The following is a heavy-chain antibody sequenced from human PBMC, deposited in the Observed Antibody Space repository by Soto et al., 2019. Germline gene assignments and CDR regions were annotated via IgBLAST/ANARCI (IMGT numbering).Heavy chain of an antibody. V-gene: IGHV6-1*01. CDR1: GDSVSSNSAA. D-gene: IGHD6-19*01. CDR3: XRDGAIAVAGTNYGMDV. CDR2: TYYRSKWYN. J-gene: IGHJ6*02. Sequence: PSQTLSLTCAISGDSVSSNSAAWNWIRQSPSRGLEWLGRTYYRSKWYNDYAVPVKSRITINPDTSKNQFSLQLNSVTPEDTAVYYCXRDGAIAVAGTNYGMDVWGQGTTVTVSS.